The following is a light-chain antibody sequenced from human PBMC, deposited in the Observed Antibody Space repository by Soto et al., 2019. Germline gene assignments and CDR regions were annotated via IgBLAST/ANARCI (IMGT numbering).Light chain of an antibody. CDR2: DAS. J-gene: IGKJ2*01. CDR3: QQPYT. CDR1: QSVRSY. V-gene: IGKV3-11*01. Sequence: EIVLTQSPATLSLSPGERDTLSCRASQSVRSYLAWYQQKPGQAPRLLIYDASNRATGIPARFSGSGSGTDFTLTISSLEPEDFAVYYCQQPYTFGQGTKLEIK.